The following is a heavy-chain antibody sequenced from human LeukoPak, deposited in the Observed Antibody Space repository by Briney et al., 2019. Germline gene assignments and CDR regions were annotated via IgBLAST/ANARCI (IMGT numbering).Heavy chain of an antibody. J-gene: IGHJ3*02. CDR3: AKPLAEYQLLPRAFDI. V-gene: IGHV3-23*01. CDR1: GFTFSSYA. Sequence: GSLRLSCAASGFTFSSYAMSWVRQAPGKGLEWVSAISGSGGSTYYADSVKGRFTISRDNSKNTLYLQMSSLRAEDTAVYYCAKPLAEYQLLPRAFDIWGQGTMVTVSS. D-gene: IGHD2-2*01. CDR2: ISGSGGST.